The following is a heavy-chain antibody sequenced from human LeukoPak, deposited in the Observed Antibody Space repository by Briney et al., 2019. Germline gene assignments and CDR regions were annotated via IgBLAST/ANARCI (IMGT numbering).Heavy chain of an antibody. CDR2: FDPEDGET. CDR3: ATDPSALILRYFDWLNY. J-gene: IGHJ4*02. V-gene: IGHV1-24*01. D-gene: IGHD3-9*01. Sequence: ASVKVSCKVSGYTLTELSMHWVRQAPGKGLEWMGGFDPEDGETIYAQKFQGRVTMTEDTSTDTAYMELSSLRSEDTAVYYCATDPSALILRYFDWLNYWGQGTLVTVSS. CDR1: GYTLTELS.